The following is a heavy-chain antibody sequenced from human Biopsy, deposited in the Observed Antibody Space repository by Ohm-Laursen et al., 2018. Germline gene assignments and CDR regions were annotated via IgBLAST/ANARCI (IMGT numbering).Heavy chain of an antibody. V-gene: IGHV4-4*07. D-gene: IGHD3-16*01. J-gene: IGHJ4*02. CDR2: VDIRGHA. Sequence: SETLSLTCTVSGGSIDTQSWIRQPAGKGLEWIGRVDIRGHADYSSSLRSRVTMSADASKNQFSLKLTSVTAADTAVYFCARVKGEWPEYEFDKWGQGILVTASS. CDR3: ARVKGEWPEYEFDK. CDR1: GGSIDTQS.